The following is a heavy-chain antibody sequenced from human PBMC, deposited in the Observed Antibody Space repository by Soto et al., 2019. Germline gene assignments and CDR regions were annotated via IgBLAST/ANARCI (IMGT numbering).Heavy chain of an antibody. J-gene: IGHJ4*02. D-gene: IGHD3-3*01. V-gene: IGHV3-74*01. Sequence: EVQLVESGGGLVQPGGSLRLSCAASGFTFSSYWMHWVRQAPGKGLVWVSRMNSDGSSRSYADSVKGRFTISRDNAKNTLYLQMNSLRGEDTAVYYCARDSDFWTGSHGYWGQGTLVTVSS. CDR1: GFTFSSYW. CDR3: ARDSDFWTGSHGY. CDR2: MNSDGSSR.